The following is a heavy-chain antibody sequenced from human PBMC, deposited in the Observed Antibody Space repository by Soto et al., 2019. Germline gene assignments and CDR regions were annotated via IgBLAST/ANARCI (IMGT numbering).Heavy chain of an antibody. D-gene: IGHD3-9*01. CDR2: ISSSSSYI. Sequence: GGSLRLSFAACGFTFSSYSMNWVRQAPGKGLEWVSSISSSSSYIYYADSVKGRFTISRDNAKNSLYLQMNSLRAEDTAVYYCAVDILTGYYHDYWGQGTLVTVSS. CDR1: GFTFSSYS. CDR3: AVDILTGYYHDY. V-gene: IGHV3-21*01. J-gene: IGHJ4*02.